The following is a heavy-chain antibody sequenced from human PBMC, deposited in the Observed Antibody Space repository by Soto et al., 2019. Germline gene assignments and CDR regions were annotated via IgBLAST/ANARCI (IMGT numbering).Heavy chain of an antibody. Sequence: GASVKVSCKASGYTFTSYAMHWVRQAPGQRLEWMGWINAGNGNTKYSQKFQGRVTITRDTSASTAYMELSSLRSEDTAVYYCARAGCSSTSCYAVKDYYYYGMDVWGQGTTVTVSS. CDR2: INAGNGNT. CDR3: ARAGCSSTSCYAVKDYYYYGMDV. D-gene: IGHD2-2*01. CDR1: GYTFTSYA. J-gene: IGHJ6*02. V-gene: IGHV1-3*01.